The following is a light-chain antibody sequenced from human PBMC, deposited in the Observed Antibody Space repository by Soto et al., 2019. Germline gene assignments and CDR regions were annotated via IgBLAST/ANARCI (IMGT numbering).Light chain of an antibody. CDR3: SSYTTSNTLQTV. Sequence: QSALTQPASVSGSPGQSITISCTGTSSDVGGYNYVSWYQHHPGKAPKLIIYDVSNRPSGVSIRFSGSKSDNTASLTISGLQPEDESDYHCSSYTTSNTLQTVFATGTEVTVL. CDR1: SSDVGGYNY. V-gene: IGLV2-14*03. J-gene: IGLJ1*01. CDR2: DVS.